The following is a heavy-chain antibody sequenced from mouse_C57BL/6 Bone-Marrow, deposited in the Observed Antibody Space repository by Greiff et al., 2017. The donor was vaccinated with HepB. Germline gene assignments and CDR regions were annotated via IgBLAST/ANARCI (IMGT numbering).Heavy chain of an antibody. V-gene: IGHV6-3*01. J-gene: IGHJ2*01. D-gene: IGHD2-14*01. CDR3: TGYYRCDY. CDR1: GFTFSNYW. CDR2: IRLKSDNYAT. Sequence: EVKVEESGGGLVQPGGSMKLSCVASGFTFSNYWMNWVRQSPEKGLEWVAQIRLKSDNYATHYAESVKGRFTISREDSKSSVYLQMNNLRAEDTGIYYCTGYYRCDYWGQGTTLTVSS.